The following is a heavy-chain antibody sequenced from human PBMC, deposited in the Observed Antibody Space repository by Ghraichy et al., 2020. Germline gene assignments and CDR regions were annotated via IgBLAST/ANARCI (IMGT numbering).Heavy chain of an antibody. Sequence: GESLNISCAASGFTFSSYWMHWVRQAPGKGLVWVSRINSDGSSTSYADSVKGRFTISRDNAKNTLYLQMNSLRAEDTAVYYCARVFWNGDAFDIWGQGTMVTVSS. CDR1: GFTFSSYW. J-gene: IGHJ3*02. CDR2: INSDGSST. V-gene: IGHV3-74*01. CDR3: ARVFWNGDAFDI. D-gene: IGHD1-1*01.